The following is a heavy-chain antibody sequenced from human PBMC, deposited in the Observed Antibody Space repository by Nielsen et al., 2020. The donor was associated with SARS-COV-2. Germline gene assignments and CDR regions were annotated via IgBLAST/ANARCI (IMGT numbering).Heavy chain of an antibody. CDR1: AYSITSGYH. CDR3: ARIDSGYVHYFDN. Sequence: GSLRLSCTVSAYSITSGYHWGWIRQPPGKGLEWIGSVYHSGSTYYSPSFKSRVTISVDTSKNRFSLKLSSVTAADTAVYYCARIDSGYVHYFDNWGQGTLVTVSS. J-gene: IGHJ4*02. CDR2: VYHSGST. V-gene: IGHV4-38-2*02. D-gene: IGHD3-22*01.